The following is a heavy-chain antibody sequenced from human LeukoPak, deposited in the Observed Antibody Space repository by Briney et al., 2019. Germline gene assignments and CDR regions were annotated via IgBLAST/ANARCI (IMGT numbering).Heavy chain of an antibody. J-gene: IGHJ4*02. Sequence: GGSLRLSCAASGSTFSSYAMSWVRQAPGKGLEWVSTISAGGSTYYADCVKGRFTISRDDSKNTLYLQMNSLRAEDTAIYYCAKKYYSGSGSYLYYFDYWGQGTLVTVSS. CDR1: GSTFSSYA. D-gene: IGHD3-10*01. CDR3: AKKYYSGSGSYLYYFDY. V-gene: IGHV3-23*01. CDR2: ISAGGST.